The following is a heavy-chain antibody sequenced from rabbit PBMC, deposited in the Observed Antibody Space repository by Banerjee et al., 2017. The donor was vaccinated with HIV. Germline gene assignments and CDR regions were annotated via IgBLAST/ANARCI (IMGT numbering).Heavy chain of an antibody. CDR1: GFSFSSSYW. CDR3: SRDYSYGYGGDVYATFDL. V-gene: IGHV1S45*01. J-gene: IGHJ4*01. D-gene: IGHD6-1*01. Sequence: QEQLEESGGDLVKPEGSLTLTCTASGFSFSSSYWICWVRQAPGKGLEWIACIYGGSSGSTTYASWAKGRFTISKTSSTTVTLQMTSLTAADTATYFCSRDYSYGYGGDVYATFDLWGPGTLVTVS. CDR2: IYGGSSGST.